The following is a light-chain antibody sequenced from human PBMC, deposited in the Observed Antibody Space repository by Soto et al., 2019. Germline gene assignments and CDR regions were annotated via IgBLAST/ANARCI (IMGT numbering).Light chain of an antibody. CDR1: SSDVGGYNY. V-gene: IGLV2-14*01. CDR2: DVG. CDR3: SSSTSAGSVV. Sequence: QSALTQPASVSGSPGQSITISCTGTSSDVGGYNYVSWYQQHPGKAPKLMIYDVGNRPSGVSNRFSGSKSGNTASLTISGLQDEDEDDYYCSSSTSAGSVVFGGGTKLTVL. J-gene: IGLJ2*01.